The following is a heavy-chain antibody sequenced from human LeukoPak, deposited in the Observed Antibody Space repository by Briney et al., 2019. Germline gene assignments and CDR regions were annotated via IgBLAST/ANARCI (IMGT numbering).Heavy chain of an antibody. D-gene: IGHD3-22*01. Sequence: PGGSLRLSCAASGFTFSSYSMNWVRQAPGKGLEWVSYISSSSSTIYYADSVKGRFTISRDNAKNSLYLQMNSLRAEDTAVYYCARGGPNYYDSIGGFDIWGQGTMVTVSS. CDR2: ISSSSSTI. CDR1: GFTFSSYS. J-gene: IGHJ3*02. V-gene: IGHV3-48*01. CDR3: ARGGPNYYDSIGGFDI.